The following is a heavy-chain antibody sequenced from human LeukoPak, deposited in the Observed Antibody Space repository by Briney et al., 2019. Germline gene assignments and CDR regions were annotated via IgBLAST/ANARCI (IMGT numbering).Heavy chain of an antibody. D-gene: IGHD2-2*01. CDR3: ARTKDIVVVPAALSYYFDY. CDR2: INHSGST. J-gene: IGHJ4*02. V-gene: IGHV4-34*01. Sequence: SETLSLTCAVYGGSFSGYYWSWIRQPPGKGLEWIGEINHSGSTNYNPSLKSRVTISVDTSKNQFSLKLSSVTAADTAVYYCARTKDIVVVPAALSYYFDYWGQGTLVTVSS. CDR1: GGSFSGYY.